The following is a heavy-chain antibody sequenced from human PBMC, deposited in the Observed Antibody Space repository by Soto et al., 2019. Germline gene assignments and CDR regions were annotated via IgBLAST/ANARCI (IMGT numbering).Heavy chain of an antibody. D-gene: IGHD7-27*01. V-gene: IGHV5-51*01. CDR2: IYPGDSDT. CDR1: GYSFTSYW. J-gene: IGHJ3*02. CDR3: ASTLKPGNDAFDI. Sequence: GASLKISCKGSGYSFTSYWIGWVRQMPGKGLEWMGIIYPGDSDTRYSPSFQGQVTISADKSISTAYLQWSSLKASDTAMYYCASTLKPGNDAFDIWGQGTMVTVPS.